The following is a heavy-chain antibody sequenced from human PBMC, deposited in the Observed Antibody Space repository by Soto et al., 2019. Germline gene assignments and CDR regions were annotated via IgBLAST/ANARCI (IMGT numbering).Heavy chain of an antibody. V-gene: IGHV1-2*02. CDR3: ASAVWFGELGDAFDI. D-gene: IGHD3-10*01. CDR2: INPNSGGT. J-gene: IGHJ3*02. Sequence: KVSCKASGYTFTGYYMHWVRQAPGQGLEWMGWINPNSGGTNYAQKFQGRVAMTRDTSISTAYMELSRLRSDDTAVYYCASAVWFGELGDAFDIWGQGTMVTVSS. CDR1: GYTFTGYY.